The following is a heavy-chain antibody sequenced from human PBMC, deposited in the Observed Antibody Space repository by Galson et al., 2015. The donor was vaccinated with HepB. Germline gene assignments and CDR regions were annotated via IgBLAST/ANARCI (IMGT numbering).Heavy chain of an antibody. J-gene: IGHJ3*02. CDR3: ARAARYCSGGSCSEDAFDI. D-gene: IGHD2-15*01. V-gene: IGHV3-30*03. CDR2: ISYDGSNK. Sequence: SLRLSCAASGFTFSSYSMHWVRQAPGKGLEWVAVISYDGSNKYYADSVKGRFTISRDNSKNTLYLQMNSLRAEDTAVYYCARAARYCSGGSCSEDAFDIWGQGTMVTVSS. CDR1: GFTFSSYS.